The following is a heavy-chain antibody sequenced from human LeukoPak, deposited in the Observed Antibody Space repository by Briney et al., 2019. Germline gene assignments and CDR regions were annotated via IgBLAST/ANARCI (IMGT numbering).Heavy chain of an antibody. J-gene: IGHJ4*02. CDR2: ISYDGSNK. V-gene: IGHV3-30-3*01. CDR3: ARDRNYGSGSYYNPDY. Sequence: GRSLRLSCAASGFTFSSYAMHWVRQAPGKGLEWVAVISYDGSNKYYADSVKGRFTISRDNSKNTLYLQMNSLRAEDTAVYYCARDRNYGSGSYYNPDYWGQGTLVTVSS. D-gene: IGHD3-10*01. CDR1: GFTFSSYA.